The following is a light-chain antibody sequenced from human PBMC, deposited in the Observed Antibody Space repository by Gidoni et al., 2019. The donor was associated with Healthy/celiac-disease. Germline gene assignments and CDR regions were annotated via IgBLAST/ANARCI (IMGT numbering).Light chain of an antibody. Sequence: EIVLTQSPGTLSLFPGERATLSCRASQSVSSSYLAWYQQKPGQAPRLLIYGASSRATGIPDRFSGSGSGTDFTLTISRLEPEDFAVYYCQQYGSSLPWTFGQXTKVEIK. J-gene: IGKJ1*01. V-gene: IGKV3-20*01. CDR3: QQYGSSLPWT. CDR1: QSVSSSY. CDR2: GAS.